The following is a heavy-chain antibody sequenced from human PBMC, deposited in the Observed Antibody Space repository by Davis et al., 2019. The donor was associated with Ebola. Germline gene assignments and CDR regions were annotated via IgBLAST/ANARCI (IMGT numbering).Heavy chain of an antibody. J-gene: IGHJ4*02. CDR1: GYTFTSYD. V-gene: IGHV1-8*01. CDR2: MNPNSGNT. Sequence: ASVKVSCKASGYTFTSYDINWVRQATGQGLEWMGWMNPNSGNTGYAQKFQGRVTMTRDTSISTAYMELSRLRSEDTAVYYCARRAGIAAISRMGYFDYWGQGTLVTVSS. CDR3: ARRAGIAAISRMGYFDY. D-gene: IGHD6-13*01.